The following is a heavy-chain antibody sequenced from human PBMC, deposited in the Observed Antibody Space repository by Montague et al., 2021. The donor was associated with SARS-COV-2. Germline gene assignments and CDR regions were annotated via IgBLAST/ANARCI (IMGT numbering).Heavy chain of an antibody. V-gene: IGHV4-39*01. D-gene: IGHD3-16*01. Sequence: SETLSLTCTVSGGSISGSNYYWAWIRQPPGKGLEWIGSIYYSGSTYDNPSLKSRVSISVDTSKNQFSLKLDSVTAADTAVYFCARHGYYDSAGYHWHLGLWGRGMLVTVSS. CDR2: IYYSGST. CDR1: GGSISGSNYY. CDR3: ARHGYYDSAGYHWHLGL. J-gene: IGHJ2*01.